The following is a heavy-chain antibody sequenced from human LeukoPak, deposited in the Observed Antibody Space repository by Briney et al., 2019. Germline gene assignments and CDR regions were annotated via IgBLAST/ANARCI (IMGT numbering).Heavy chain of an antibody. Sequence: AETLSLTCTVSGGSFSSYYWRWLRQPAGKGLEWIGRIYTSGSTNYNPSLKSRVTMSVDTSKNQFSLKLSSVTAADTAVYYCASQGIHYDSSGYYYLDAFDIWGQGTMVTVSS. V-gene: IGHV4-4*07. CDR2: IYTSGST. CDR3: ASQGIHYDSSGYYYLDAFDI. CDR1: GGSFSSYY. D-gene: IGHD3-22*01. J-gene: IGHJ3*02.